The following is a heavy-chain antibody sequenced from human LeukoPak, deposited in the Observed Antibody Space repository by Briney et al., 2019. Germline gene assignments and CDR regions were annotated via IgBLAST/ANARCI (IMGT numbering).Heavy chain of an antibody. CDR3: ARDTVVRGVYALDI. D-gene: IGHD3-10*01. Sequence: PSETLSLTCTVSGGSISSYYWSWIRQPPGKGLEWIGYIYYSGSTNYNPSLKSRVTISVDTSTNQFSQKLSSVTAADTAVYYCARDTVVRGVYALDIWGQGTMVTVSS. J-gene: IGHJ3*02. CDR2: IYYSGST. V-gene: IGHV4-59*01. CDR1: GGSISSYY.